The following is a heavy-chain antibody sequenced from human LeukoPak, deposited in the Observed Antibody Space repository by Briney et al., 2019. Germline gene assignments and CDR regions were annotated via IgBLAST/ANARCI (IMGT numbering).Heavy chain of an antibody. J-gene: IGHJ3*02. D-gene: IGHD3-3*01. CDR3: ARDPYFDAFDM. CDR1: GFIFSSYW. V-gene: IGHV3-7*01. CDR2: IKDDGNEQ. Sequence: TGGSLRLSCVASGFIFSSYWMSWVRQAPGKGLEWVANIKDDGNEQYYVDSVRGRFTIFRDNAKNSLYLQMNSLRVEDTAMYYCARDPYFDAFDMWGQGTMVTVFS.